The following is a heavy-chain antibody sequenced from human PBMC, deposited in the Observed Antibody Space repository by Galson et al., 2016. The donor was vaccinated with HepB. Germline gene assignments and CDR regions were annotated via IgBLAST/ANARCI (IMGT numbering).Heavy chain of an antibody. CDR3: SRPRYLTRGGFYYGMDV. CDR2: IIPALGTV. D-gene: IGHD5-12*01. J-gene: IGHJ6*04. V-gene: IGHV1-69*08. Sequence: SVKVSCKASGGTYSSYTISWVRQAPGQGLEWMGRIIPALGTVNYAQRFQGRVSITADKSTSTTYMELSSLKSEDTAVYYCSRPRYLTRGGFYYGMDVWGKGTTVTVSS. CDR1: GGTYSSYT.